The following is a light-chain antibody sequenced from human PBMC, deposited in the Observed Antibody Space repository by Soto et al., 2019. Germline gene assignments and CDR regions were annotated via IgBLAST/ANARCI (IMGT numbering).Light chain of an antibody. Sequence: VQMTQSASTLSASVGYRVTITCRASQSIGMWLAWFQQKQGKAPKVLIHDAYSLESGVPSRFSGSGYGTEFNLTISSLQPEDPATYYCQQYNSYSKTFGQGTKVDIK. CDR2: DAY. J-gene: IGKJ1*01. CDR3: QQYNSYSKT. CDR1: QSIGMW. V-gene: IGKV1-5*01.